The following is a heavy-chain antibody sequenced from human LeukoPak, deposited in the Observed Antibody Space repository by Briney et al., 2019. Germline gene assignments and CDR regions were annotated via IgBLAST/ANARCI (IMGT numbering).Heavy chain of an antibody. CDR2: IYYSGST. J-gene: IGHJ5*02. Sequence: SETLSLTCTVSGGSISSSIYYWGWIREPPGKGLEGIGSIYYSGSTYYNPSLKSRVTISVDTSKNQFCLTPSSVTAADTAVYYCARDHVKWLRFGSPYNWSDPWGQGTLVTVSS. V-gene: IGHV4-39*07. CDR1: GGSISSSIYY. CDR3: ARDHVKWLRFGSPYNWSDP. D-gene: IGHD5-12*01.